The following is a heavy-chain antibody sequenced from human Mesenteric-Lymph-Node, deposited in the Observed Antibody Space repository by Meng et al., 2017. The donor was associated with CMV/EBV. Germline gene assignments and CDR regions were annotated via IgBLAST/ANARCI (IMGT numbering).Heavy chain of an antibody. V-gene: IGHV3-30*02. Sequence: GGSLRLSCAASGFTFSSYGMHWVRQAPGKGLEWVAFIRYDGSNKYYVDSVKGRFTISRDNSKNTVNLQMNSLRAEDTAVYYCARDNGGIVVIPARYGMDVWGQGTTVTVSS. CDR3: ARDNGGIVVIPARYGMDV. CDR1: GFTFSSYG. D-gene: IGHD2-2*01. J-gene: IGHJ6*02. CDR2: IRYDGSNK.